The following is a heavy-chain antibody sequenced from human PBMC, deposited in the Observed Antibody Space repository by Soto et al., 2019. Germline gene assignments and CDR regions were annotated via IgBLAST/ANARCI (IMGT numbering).Heavy chain of an antibody. V-gene: IGHV3-48*01. CDR3: ARDLTLGYCSGGSCFAAAEYFQH. CDR1: GFTFSSYS. D-gene: IGHD2-15*01. Sequence: GGSLRLSCAASGFTFSSYSMNWVRQAPGKGLEWVSYISSSSSTIYYADSLKGRFTISRDNAKNSLYLQMNSLRAEDTAVYYCARDLTLGYCSGGSCFAAAEYFQHWGQGTLVTVSS. J-gene: IGHJ1*01. CDR2: ISSSSSTI.